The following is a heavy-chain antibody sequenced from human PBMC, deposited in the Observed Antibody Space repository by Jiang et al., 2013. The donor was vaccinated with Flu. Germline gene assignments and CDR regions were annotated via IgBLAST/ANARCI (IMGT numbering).Heavy chain of an antibody. CDR3: AREGGHSAYPTGDVFDV. CDR2: VSSAGSFS. J-gene: IGHJ3*01. V-gene: IGHV3-21*01. Sequence: QLLESGGGLVKPGGSLRLSCAASGFTFSNYNMNWVRQAPGKGLEWVSSVSSAGSFSYYAVSLRGRFSVSRDNAKNSLYLQMNSLRAEDTAVYYCAREGGHSAYPTGDVFDVWGRGTMVTVSS. D-gene: IGHD3-22*01. CDR1: GFTFSNYN.